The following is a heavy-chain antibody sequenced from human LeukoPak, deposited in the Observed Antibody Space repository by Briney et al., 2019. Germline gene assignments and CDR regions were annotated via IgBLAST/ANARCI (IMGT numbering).Heavy chain of an antibody. CDR2: IYYSGST. CDR1: GGSISSYY. D-gene: IGHD6-13*01. V-gene: IGHV4-59*01. Sequence: SETLSLTCTVPGGSISSYYWSWIRQPPGKGLEWIGYIYYSGSTNYNPSLKSRVTISVDTSKNQFSLKLSSVTAADTAVYYCVTRRYSSSWSAFDIWGQGTMVTVSS. J-gene: IGHJ3*02. CDR3: VTRRYSSSWSAFDI.